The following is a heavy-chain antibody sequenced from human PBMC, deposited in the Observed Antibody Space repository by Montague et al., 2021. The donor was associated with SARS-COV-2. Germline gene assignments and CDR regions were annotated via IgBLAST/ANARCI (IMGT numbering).Heavy chain of an antibody. D-gene: IGHD4-11*01. CDR3: ACGEITTRGLIYYYGMDV. J-gene: IGHJ6*02. CDR2: IDYRGRS. Sequence: SETLSLTCAVYGGSFNKNSWGWIRQSPGTGLGLEWIGDIDYRGRSNYNPSLKSRVTISVDTSKNQFSLKLSSVTAADTAVYYCACGEITTRGLIYYYGMDVWGQGTTVTVSS. V-gene: IGHV4-34*01. CDR1: GGSFNKNS.